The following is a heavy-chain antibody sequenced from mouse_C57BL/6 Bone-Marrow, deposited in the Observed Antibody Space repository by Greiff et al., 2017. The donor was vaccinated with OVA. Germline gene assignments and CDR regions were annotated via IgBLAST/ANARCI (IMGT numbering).Heavy chain of an antibody. CDR3: AREGSSGYDYAMDY. CDR1: GFTFSDYY. CDR2: ISNGGGST. D-gene: IGHD3-2*02. J-gene: IGHJ4*01. V-gene: IGHV5-12*01. Sequence: EVKVVESGGGLVQPGGSLKLSCAASGFTFSDYYMYWVRQTPEKRLEWVAYISNGGGSTYYPDTVKGRFTISRDNAKNTLYLQMSRLKSEDTAKYYCAREGSSGYDYAMDYWGQGTSVTVSS.